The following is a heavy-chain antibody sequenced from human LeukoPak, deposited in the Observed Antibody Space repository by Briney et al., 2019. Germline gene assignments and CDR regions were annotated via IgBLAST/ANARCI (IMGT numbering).Heavy chain of an antibody. V-gene: IGHV1-2*02. CDR1: GYTFTGYY. Sequence: ASVKVSCKASGYTFTGYYMHWVRQAPGQGLEWMGWINPNSGGTNYAQKLQGRVTMTTDTSTSTAYMELRSLRSDDTAVYYCARDSAKMGWSLDYWGQGTLVTVSS. D-gene: IGHD6-19*01. J-gene: IGHJ4*02. CDR2: INPNSGGT. CDR3: ARDSAKMGWSLDY.